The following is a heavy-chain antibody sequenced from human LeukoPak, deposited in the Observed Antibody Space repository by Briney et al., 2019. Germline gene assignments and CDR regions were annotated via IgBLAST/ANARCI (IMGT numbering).Heavy chain of an antibody. CDR2: ISWNSGSI. D-gene: IGHD2-21*01. CDR1: GFTFDDYA. Sequence: GGSLRLSCAASGFTFDDYAMHWVRQAPGKGLEWVSGISWNSGSIGYADSVKGRFTISRDNAKNSLYLQMNSLRAEDTAVYYCARDSNNSPPEAFDIWGQGTMVTVSS. CDR3: ARDSNNSPPEAFDI. J-gene: IGHJ3*02. V-gene: IGHV3-9*01.